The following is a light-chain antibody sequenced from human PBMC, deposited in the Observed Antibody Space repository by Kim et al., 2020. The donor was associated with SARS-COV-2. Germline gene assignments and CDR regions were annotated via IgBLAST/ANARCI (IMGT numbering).Light chain of an antibody. J-gene: IGKJ2*01. Sequence: LSPGERATLSCRASQSVSSSYLAWYQQKPGQAPRLLIYGASSRATGIPDRFSGSGSGTDFTLTISRLEPEDFAVYYCQQYGSSPYTFRQGTKLEI. V-gene: IGKV3-20*01. CDR3: QQYGSSPYT. CDR1: QSVSSSY. CDR2: GAS.